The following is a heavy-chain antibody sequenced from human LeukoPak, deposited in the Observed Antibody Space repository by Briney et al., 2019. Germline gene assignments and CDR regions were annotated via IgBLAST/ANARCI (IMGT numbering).Heavy chain of an antibody. J-gene: IGHJ4*02. CDR2: IYYSGST. CDR3: ARHFSNGDYGYGY. Sequence: SETLSLTCTVSGGSISSYYWSWIRQPPGKGLEWIGYIYYSGSTNYNPSLKSRVTISVDTSKNQFSLKLSSVTAADTAVYYCARHFSNGDYGYGYWGQGTLVTVSS. CDR1: GGSISSYY. D-gene: IGHD4-17*01. V-gene: IGHV4-59*08.